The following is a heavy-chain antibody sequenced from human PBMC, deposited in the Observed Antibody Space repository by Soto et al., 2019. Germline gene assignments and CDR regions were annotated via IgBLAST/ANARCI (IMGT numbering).Heavy chain of an antibody. CDR1: GFTFSGYG. CDR2: ISSSNNYI. D-gene: IGHD2-15*01. J-gene: IGHJ4*02. V-gene: IGHV3-21*01. Sequence: GGSPSVWWGAAGFTFSGYGMNWVRPDPGKGLEWVSSISSSNNYIYYADSVKGRFTISRDNAKNSLYLQMNSLRAEDTAVYYCARVGGYCSGGSCSPFDYWGQGTLVTVSS. CDR3: ARVGGYCSGGSCSPFDY.